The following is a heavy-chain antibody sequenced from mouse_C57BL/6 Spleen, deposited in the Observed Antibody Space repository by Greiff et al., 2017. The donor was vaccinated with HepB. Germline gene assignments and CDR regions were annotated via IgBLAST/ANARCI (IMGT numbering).Heavy chain of an antibody. CDR1: GYTFTSYW. Sequence: QVQLQQPGAELVMPGASVKLSCKASGYTFTSYWRHWVKQRPGQGLEWIGEIDPSDSYTNYNQKFKGKSTLTVDKSSSTAYMQRSSLTSEDSAVYYCARKGGYFDYWGQGTTLTVSS. V-gene: IGHV1-69*01. CDR2: IDPSDSYT. J-gene: IGHJ2*01. CDR3: ARKGGYFDY.